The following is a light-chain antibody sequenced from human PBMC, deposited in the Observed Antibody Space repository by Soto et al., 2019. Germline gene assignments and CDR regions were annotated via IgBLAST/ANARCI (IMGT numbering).Light chain of an antibody. V-gene: IGLV2-14*01. J-gene: IGLJ2*01. CDR2: EVS. CDR1: SHDIGGYKY. CDR3: SSYATSGTNVI. Sequence: QSALTQPASVSGSPGQSITISCTGTSHDIGGYKYVSWYQQHPGKAPKLMIYEVSNRPSGVSNRFSGSKSGNTASLTISALQAEDEAVYYCSSYATSGTNVIFGGGTKLTVL.